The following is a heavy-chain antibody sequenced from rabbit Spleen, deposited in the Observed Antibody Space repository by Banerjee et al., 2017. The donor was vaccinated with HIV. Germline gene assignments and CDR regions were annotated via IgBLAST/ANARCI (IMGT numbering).Heavy chain of an antibody. V-gene: IGHV1S40*01. Sequence: QSLEESGGDLVNPGASLTLTCIASGVSFSGSSYMCWVRQAPGKGLEWIVCIDTGSSGFTYFATWAKGRFAISKTSSTTVTLQMTSLTAADTATYFCARDTSSSFSSYGMDLWGTGTL. J-gene: IGHJ6*01. D-gene: IGHD1-1*01. CDR1: GVSFSGSSY. CDR3: ARDTSSSFSSYGMDL. CDR2: IDTGSSGFT.